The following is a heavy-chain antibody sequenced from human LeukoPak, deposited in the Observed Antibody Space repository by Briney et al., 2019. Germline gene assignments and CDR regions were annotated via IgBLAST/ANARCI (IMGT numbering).Heavy chain of an antibody. J-gene: IGHJ5*02. CDR2: IYYSGST. CDR1: GGSISSSSYY. Sequence: RTSETLSLACTVSGGSISSSSYYWGWIRQPPGKGLEWIGSIYYSGSTYYNPSLKSRVTISVDTSKNQFSLKLSSVTAADTAVYYCARARCGPLICGGTLPNWFDPWGQGTLVTVSS. D-gene: IGHD1-7*01. V-gene: IGHV4-39*07. CDR3: ARARCGPLICGGTLPNWFDP.